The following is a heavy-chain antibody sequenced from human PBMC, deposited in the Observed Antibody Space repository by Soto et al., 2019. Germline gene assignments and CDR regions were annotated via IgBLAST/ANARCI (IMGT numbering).Heavy chain of an antibody. CDR1: GGTSSSYA. Sequence: SVKVSCKASGGTSSSYAISWVRQAPGQGLEWMGGIIPIFGTANYAQKFQGRVTITADESTSTAYMELSSLRSEDTAVYYCARVAVIAVAGFGFDYWGQGTLVTVSS. V-gene: IGHV1-69*13. CDR2: IIPIFGTA. J-gene: IGHJ4*02. D-gene: IGHD6-19*01. CDR3: ARVAVIAVAGFGFDY.